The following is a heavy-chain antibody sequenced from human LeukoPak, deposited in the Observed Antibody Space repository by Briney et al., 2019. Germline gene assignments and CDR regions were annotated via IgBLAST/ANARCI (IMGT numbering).Heavy chain of an antibody. CDR1: GGSISSYY. D-gene: IGHD2-15*01. J-gene: IGHJ5*02. Sequence: PSETLSLTCTVSGGSISSYYWSWIRQPPGKGLEWIGYIYYSGSTNYNPSLKSRVTISVDTSKNQFSLKLSSVTAAATAVYYCARDLGYCSGGSCYSVWFVPWGQGTLVTVSS. CDR2: IYYSGST. CDR3: ARDLGYCSGGSCYSVWFVP. V-gene: IGHV4-59*01.